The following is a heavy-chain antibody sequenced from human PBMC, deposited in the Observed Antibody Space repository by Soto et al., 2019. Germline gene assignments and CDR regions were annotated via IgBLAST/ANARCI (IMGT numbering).Heavy chain of an antibody. CDR2: IVPFVGIT. CDR3: AREMEATNDY. D-gene: IGHD1-26*01. V-gene: IGHV1-69*04. Sequence: QVQLVQSGAEVKKPGSSVKVSCKASGGSFSNYALNWVRQAPGQGLEWMGRIVPFVGITKYAQKFQGRVTITADNSTSTAYMELSSLRSEDTAVYYCAREMEATNDYWGQGTLVTVSS. CDR1: GGSFSNYA. J-gene: IGHJ4*02.